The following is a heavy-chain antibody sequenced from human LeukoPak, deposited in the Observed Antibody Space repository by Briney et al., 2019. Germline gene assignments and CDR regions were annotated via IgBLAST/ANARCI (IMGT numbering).Heavy chain of an antibody. CDR2: ISSSSSYI. CDR1: GFTFSSYS. J-gene: IGHJ4*02. Sequence: GGSLRLSCAASGFTFSSYSMNWVRQAPGKGLEWVSSISSSSSYIYYADSVKGRFTISRDNAKNSLYLQMNSLRAEDSAVYYCARGSYSGSYFDYWGQGTLVTVSS. D-gene: IGHD1-26*01. CDR3: ARGSYSGSYFDY. V-gene: IGHV3-21*01.